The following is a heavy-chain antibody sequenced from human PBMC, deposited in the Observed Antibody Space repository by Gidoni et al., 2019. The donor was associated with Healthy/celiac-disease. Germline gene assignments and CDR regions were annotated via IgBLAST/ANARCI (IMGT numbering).Heavy chain of an antibody. J-gene: IGHJ4*02. V-gene: IGHV3-30*03. D-gene: IGHD3-10*01. Sequence: QVQLVESGGGVVQPGRSLRLSCAASGFTFSSYGMHWVRQAPGKGLECVAVISYDGSNKYYADSVKGRFNITRDNSKNTLYLKMNSLRAEDTAVYYCARDLTYYYGSGALGYWGQGTLVTVSS. CDR2: ISYDGSNK. CDR1: GFTFSSYG. CDR3: ARDLTYYYGSGALGY.